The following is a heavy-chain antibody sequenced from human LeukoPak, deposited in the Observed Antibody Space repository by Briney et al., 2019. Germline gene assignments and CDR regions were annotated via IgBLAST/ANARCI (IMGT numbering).Heavy chain of an antibody. D-gene: IGHD3-10*01. J-gene: IGHJ4*02. CDR1: GGSISSSNW. CDR3: ARRYYGSGSYYNY. Sequence: PSGTLSLTCAVSGGSISSSNWWSWVRQPPGKGLEWIGEIYHSGSTNYNPSLKSRVTISVDTSKNQFSLKLSSVTAADTAVYYCARRYYGSGSYYNYWGQGTLVTVSS. CDR2: IYHSGST. V-gene: IGHV4-4*02.